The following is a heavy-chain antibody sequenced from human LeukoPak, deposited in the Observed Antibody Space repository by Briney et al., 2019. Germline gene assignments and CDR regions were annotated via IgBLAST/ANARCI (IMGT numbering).Heavy chain of an antibody. CDR1: GGSFSSYA. CDR2: IIPIFGTA. V-gene: IGHV1-69*05. D-gene: IGHD3-16*02. Sequence: SVKVSCKASGGSFSSYAISWVRQAPGQGLEWMGRIIPIFGTANYAQKFQGRVTITTDESTSTAYMELSSLRSEDTAVYYCARGRGDYDYVWGSYRPDNDAFDIWGQGTMVTVSS. J-gene: IGHJ3*02. CDR3: ARGRGDYDYVWGSYRPDNDAFDI.